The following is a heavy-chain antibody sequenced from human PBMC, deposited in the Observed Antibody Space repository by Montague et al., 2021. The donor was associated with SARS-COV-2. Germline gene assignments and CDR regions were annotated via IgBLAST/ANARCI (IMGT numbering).Heavy chain of an antibody. J-gene: IGHJ4*02. CDR3: VAEWLAIYYFDF. Sequence: ETLSLTCTVAGVSISSSNYYWGWIRQPPGKGLEWIGSLFYSGSSFYNPSLKNRVTISLDASKNQFSLRLSSVTAADTAVYYCVAEWLAIYYFDFWGQGTLVTVSS. V-gene: IGHV4-39*01. CDR2: LFYSGSS. CDR1: GVSISSSNYY. D-gene: IGHD6-19*01.